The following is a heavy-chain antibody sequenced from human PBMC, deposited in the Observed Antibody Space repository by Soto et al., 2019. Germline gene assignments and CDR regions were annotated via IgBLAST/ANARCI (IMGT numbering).Heavy chain of an antibody. CDR1: GYIFTTYA. Sequence: ASVKVSCKASGYIFTTYAIHWVRQAPGQRLEWMGWINAGNGNTKYSQKLQGRVTITRDTSTNTVYMELSSLTSEDTATYYCARIRNTRGSGWYYFDYWGQGTLVTVSS. CDR3: ARIRNTRGSGWYYFDY. V-gene: IGHV1-3*01. D-gene: IGHD6-19*01. CDR2: INAGNGNT. J-gene: IGHJ4*02.